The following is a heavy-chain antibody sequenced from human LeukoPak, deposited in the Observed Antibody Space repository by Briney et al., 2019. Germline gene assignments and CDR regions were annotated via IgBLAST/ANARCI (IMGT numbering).Heavy chain of an antibody. J-gene: IGHJ6*02. Sequence: ASVKVSCKASGYTFTGYYMHWVRQAPGQGLEWMGWINPNSGGTNYAQKFQGRVTMTRDTSISTAYMELSRLRSDDTAVYYCARDAGTPLYYYYGMDVWGQGITVTVSS. CDR1: GYTFTGYY. D-gene: IGHD1-1*01. V-gene: IGHV1-2*02. CDR3: ARDAGTPLYYYYGMDV. CDR2: INPNSGGT.